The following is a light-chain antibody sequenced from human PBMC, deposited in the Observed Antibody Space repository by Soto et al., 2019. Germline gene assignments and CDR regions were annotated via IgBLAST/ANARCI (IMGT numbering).Light chain of an antibody. J-gene: IGLJ1*01. CDR1: SSDVGAYYF. Sequence: HSALTQPASVSGSPGQSITISCTGSSSDVGAYYFVSWYQHHPGKAPKLIPYEVTARPSGVSSRFSGSKSGNTASLTISGLQADDEANYYCSSYTSSNTPYVFGTGTKVTVL. CDR2: EVT. V-gene: IGLV2-14*01. CDR3: SSYTSSNTPYV.